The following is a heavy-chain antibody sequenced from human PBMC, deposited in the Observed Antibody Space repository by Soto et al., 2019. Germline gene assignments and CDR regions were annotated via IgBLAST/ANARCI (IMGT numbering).Heavy chain of an antibody. V-gene: IGHV1-8*01. CDR3: APSAGWFGESLVH. CDR1: GYTFTSYD. D-gene: IGHD3-10*01. Sequence: QVQLVQSGAEVKKPGASVKVSCKASGYTFTSYDINWVRQATGQGLEWMGWMNANSGNTGYAQKFQGRVTMTSNTSISTAYMELSSLRSEDTAVYYCAPSAGWFGESLVHWGQGTLVTVSS. J-gene: IGHJ4*02. CDR2: MNANSGNT.